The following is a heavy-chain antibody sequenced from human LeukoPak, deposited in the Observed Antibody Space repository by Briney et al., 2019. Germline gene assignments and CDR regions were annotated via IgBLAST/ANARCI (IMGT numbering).Heavy chain of an antibody. J-gene: IGHJ4*02. CDR1: GLTFSDYY. Sequence: GGSLRLSCAASGLTFSDYYMSWIRQAPGKGLEWVSYISSSGSTIYYADSVKGRFTISRDNAKNSLYLQMNSLRAEDTAVYYCARAPQGGDFWSGYFPEGFDYWGQGTLVTVSS. CDR2: ISSSGSTI. V-gene: IGHV3-11*01. CDR3: ARAPQGGDFWSGYFPEGFDY. D-gene: IGHD3-3*01.